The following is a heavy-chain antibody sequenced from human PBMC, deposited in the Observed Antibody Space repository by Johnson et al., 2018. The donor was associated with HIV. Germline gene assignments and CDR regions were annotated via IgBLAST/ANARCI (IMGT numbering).Heavy chain of an antibody. Sequence: QVLLVESGGGVVQPGRSLRLSCAASGFTFSTYAIHWVRQAPGKGLEWLALLSYDGINKYYADSVKGRFSISRDNSRNTLYLQMSSLRPEDTAVYFCARGNITMIVGTSYAFDIWGQGTMVTVSS. D-gene: IGHD3-22*01. J-gene: IGHJ3*02. CDR3: ARGNITMIVGTSYAFDI. CDR2: LSYDGINK. CDR1: GFTFSTYA. V-gene: IGHV3-30-3*01.